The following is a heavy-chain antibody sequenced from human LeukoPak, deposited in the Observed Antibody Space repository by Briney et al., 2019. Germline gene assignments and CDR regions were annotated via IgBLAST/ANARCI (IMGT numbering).Heavy chain of an antibody. V-gene: IGHV1-8*01. CDR2: MNPNSGNT. J-gene: IGHJ5*02. CDR3: ARGRQRRNNWFDP. Sequence: ASVKVSCKASGYTFTSYDINWVRQATGQGLEWMGWMNPNSGNTGYAQKFQGRVTMTRNTSISTAYMELSSLRSEDTAVYYCARGRQRRNNWFDPWSQGTLVTVSS. D-gene: IGHD6-25*01. CDR1: GYTFTSYD.